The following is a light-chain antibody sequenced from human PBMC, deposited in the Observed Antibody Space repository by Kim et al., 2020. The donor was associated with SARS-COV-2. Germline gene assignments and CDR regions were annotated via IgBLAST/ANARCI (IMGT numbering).Light chain of an antibody. CDR1: QGISNY. J-gene: IGKJ1*01. V-gene: IGKV1-27*01. CDR2: AAS. CDR3: HKYNSAPWT. Sequence: DIQMTQSPSSLSVSVGDRVTITCRASQGISNYLVWYQQKTGKVPKLLIYAASTLQSGVPSRFSGSGSGTDFTLTISSLQPEDVATYYCHKYNSAPWTFGQGTKVDIK.